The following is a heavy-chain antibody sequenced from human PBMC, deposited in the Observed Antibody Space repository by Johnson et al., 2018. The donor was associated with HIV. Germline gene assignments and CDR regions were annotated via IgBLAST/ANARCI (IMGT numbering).Heavy chain of an antibody. V-gene: IGHV3-30*03. Sequence: DSVKGRFTISRDNSKNTLYLQMNSLRAEDTAVYYCAPAVPDAFDIWGQGTMVTVSS. D-gene: IGHD2-2*01. J-gene: IGHJ3*02. CDR3: APAVPDAFDI.